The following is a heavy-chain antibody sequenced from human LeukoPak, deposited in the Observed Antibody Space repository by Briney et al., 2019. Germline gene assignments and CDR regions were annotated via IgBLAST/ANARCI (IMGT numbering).Heavy chain of an antibody. Sequence: GGSLRLSCVFSGFTFSNYWMNWVRQAPGKGLEWVAVISYDGSNKYYADSVKGRFTISRDNSKNTLYLQMNSLRAEDTALYNCAREVDGLDIWGQGTMVTVSS. J-gene: IGHJ3*02. CDR1: GFTFSNYW. CDR2: ISYDGSNK. CDR3: AREVDGLDI. D-gene: IGHD2-15*01. V-gene: IGHV3-30-3*01.